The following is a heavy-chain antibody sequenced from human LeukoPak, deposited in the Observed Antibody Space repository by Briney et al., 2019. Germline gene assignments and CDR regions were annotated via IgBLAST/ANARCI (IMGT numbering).Heavy chain of an antibody. Sequence: SETLSLTCAVYGGSFSGYYWSWIRQPPGKGLEWIGEINHSGSTNYNPSLKSRVTISVDTSRNQFSLKLSSVTAADTAVYYCASTRGYNYDYFDYWGQGTLVTVSS. CDR1: GGSFSGYY. J-gene: IGHJ4*02. CDR2: INHSGST. CDR3: ASTRGYNYDYFDY. V-gene: IGHV4-34*01. D-gene: IGHD5-18*01.